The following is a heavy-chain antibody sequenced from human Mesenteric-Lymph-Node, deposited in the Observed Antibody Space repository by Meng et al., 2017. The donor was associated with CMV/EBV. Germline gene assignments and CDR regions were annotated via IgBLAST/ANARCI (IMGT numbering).Heavy chain of an antibody. CDR2: IFPGDSDT. CDR3: ARRVFTAAYWYFDL. D-gene: IGHD2-21*02. CDR1: RYSFTNYG. J-gene: IGHJ2*01. Sequence: GSRYSFTNYGIGWVRQMPGKGLEWMGFIFPGDSDTIYSPSFQGQVTISVDKSINTASLQWSSLKASDTAVYYCARRVFTAAYWYFDLWGRGTLVTVSS. V-gene: IGHV5-51*01.